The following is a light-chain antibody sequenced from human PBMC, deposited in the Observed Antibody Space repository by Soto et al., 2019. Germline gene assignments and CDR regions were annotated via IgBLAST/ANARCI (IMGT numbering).Light chain of an antibody. J-gene: IGKJ1*01. Sequence: DIQMTQFPSSLSASVGDRVTITCRASQTISTCLNWYQQKPGTAPKLLIYAASNLESGVPSRFSGSGSGTYFTLTSSSLQPEEFATYYCQQCLTTPRTFGQGTRVEI. CDR1: QTISTC. CDR3: QQCLTTPRT. V-gene: IGKV1-39*01. CDR2: AAS.